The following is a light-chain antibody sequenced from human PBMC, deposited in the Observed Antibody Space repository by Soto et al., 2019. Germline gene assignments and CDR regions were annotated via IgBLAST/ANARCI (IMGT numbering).Light chain of an antibody. CDR1: QGISTF. Sequence: DIQMTQSPSSLSASVGDRVTITCRASQGISTFLAWYQQKPGKVPRLLIYAASTLQSGVPSRFSGSGSGTDFTLTISSLQPEDVATYYCQKYNSAPLTFRGGTKVEIK. J-gene: IGKJ4*01. CDR2: AAS. V-gene: IGKV1-27*01. CDR3: QKYNSAPLT.